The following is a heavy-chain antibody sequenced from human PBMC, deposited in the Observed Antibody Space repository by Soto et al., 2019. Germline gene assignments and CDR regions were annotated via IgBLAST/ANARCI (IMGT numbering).Heavy chain of an antibody. J-gene: IGHJ3*02. Sequence: XSVKVSSKASVYTFTSYGLSWLRQAPGQGLEWMGWISAYNGNTNYAQKLQGRVTMTTDTSTSTSYMGLRSLRSDDTAVYYCARDDRGISFGGVIVDAFDIWGQGTMCTVSS. D-gene: IGHD3-16*02. CDR3: ARDDRGISFGGVIVDAFDI. V-gene: IGHV1-18*04. CDR2: ISAYNGNT. CDR1: VYTFTSYG.